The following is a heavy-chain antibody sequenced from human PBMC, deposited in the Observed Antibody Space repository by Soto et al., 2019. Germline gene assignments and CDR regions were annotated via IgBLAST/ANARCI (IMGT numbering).Heavy chain of an antibody. CDR2: ISYSGST. CDR1: GGSMSSYY. CDR3: ARADPDASVGY. D-gene: IGHD2-15*01. J-gene: IGHJ4*02. Sequence: SETLSLTCTVSGGSMSSYYWTWLRQSPGRGLEWIGYISYSGSTYYNPSLKSRVTISADTSKNQFSLRMNSMIAADTAVYYCARADPDASVGYWGQGTLVTVS. V-gene: IGHV4-59*01.